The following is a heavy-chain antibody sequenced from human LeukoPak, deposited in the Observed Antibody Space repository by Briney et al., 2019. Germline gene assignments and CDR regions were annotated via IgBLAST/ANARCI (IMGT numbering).Heavy chain of an antibody. J-gene: IGHJ1*01. CDR2: ISSSSSYI. CDR1: GFTFSSYS. Sequence: GTSLRLSCAASGFTFSSYSMNWVRQAPGKGLEWVSSISSSSSYIYYADSVKGRFTISRDNAKNSLYLQMNSLRAEDTAVYYCARDGHYDILTGYFQDWGQGTLVTVSS. CDR3: ARDGHYDILTGYFQD. D-gene: IGHD3-9*01. V-gene: IGHV3-21*04.